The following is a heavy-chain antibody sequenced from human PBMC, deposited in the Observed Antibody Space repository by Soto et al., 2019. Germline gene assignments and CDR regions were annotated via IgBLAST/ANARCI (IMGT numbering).Heavy chain of an antibody. CDR2: ISTTNGRT. J-gene: IGHJ5*01. CDR3: AGVTGRSGWYDFGNWFDP. D-gene: IGHD6-19*01. Sequence: QVQLVQSGAEVKKPGASVKVSCKATGYTFTTYGITWMRHAPGQGLEWMGWISTTNGRTRYAQKFQGRVTMTTDTSTTKVYMDLRSLRSDDTAVYSCAGVTGRSGWYDFGNWFDPWGQGTLVTVSS. CDR1: GYTFTTYG. V-gene: IGHV1-18*01.